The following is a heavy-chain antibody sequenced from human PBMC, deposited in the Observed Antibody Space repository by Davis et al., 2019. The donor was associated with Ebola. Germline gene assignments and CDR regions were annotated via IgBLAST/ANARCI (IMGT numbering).Heavy chain of an antibody. CDR1: GGSFSGYY. V-gene: IGHV4-34*01. CDR3: ARLSSDDSSGLQ. CDR2: INDSGST. Sequence: SETLSLTCAVYGGSFSGYYWSWIRQPPGKGLEWIGEINDSGSTNYNPSLKSRVTISVDTSKNQFSLKVNSVTAADTAVYYCARLSSDDSSGLQWGQGTLVTVSS. D-gene: IGHD3-22*01. J-gene: IGHJ4*02.